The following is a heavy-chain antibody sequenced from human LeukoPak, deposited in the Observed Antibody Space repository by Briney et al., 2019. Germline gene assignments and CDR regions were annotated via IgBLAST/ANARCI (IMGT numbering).Heavy chain of an antibody. D-gene: IGHD2-21*01. V-gene: IGHV3-30*03. J-gene: IGHJ3*02. CDR1: GFTFSTSG. Sequence: GGSLRLSCTASGFTFSTSGMHWVRQAPGKGLEWVAVISYDGSNKYYADSVKGRFTISRDNSKNTLYLQMNSLRAEDAAVYYCARDRSFIVVVKDAFDIWGQGTMVTVSS. CDR3: ARDRSFIVVVKDAFDI. CDR2: ISYDGSNK.